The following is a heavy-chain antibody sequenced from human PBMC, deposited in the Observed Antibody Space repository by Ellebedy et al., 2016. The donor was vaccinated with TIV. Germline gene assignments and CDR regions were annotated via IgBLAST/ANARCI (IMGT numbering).Heavy chain of an antibody. CDR3: ARLVRESAPYSSSPGMDV. J-gene: IGHJ6*02. V-gene: IGHV1-69*13. CDR2: IIPIFGTA. CDR1: GGTFSSYA. Sequence: AASVKVSCKASGGTFSSYAISWVRQAPGQGLEWMGGIIPIFGTANYAQKFQGRVTITADESTSTAYMELSSLRSEDTAVYYCARLVRESAPYSSSPGMDVWGQGTTVTVSS. D-gene: IGHD6-13*01.